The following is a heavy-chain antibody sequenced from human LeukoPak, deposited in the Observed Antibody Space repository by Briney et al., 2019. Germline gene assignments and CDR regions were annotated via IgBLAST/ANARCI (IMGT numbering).Heavy chain of an antibody. V-gene: IGHV4-39*01. CDR3: ARQHTGFDSNFV. Sequence: SETLSLTCKVSGGSISSTDYYWGWVRQPPGKGLEWIGSIYYTGYTNYSPSLRSRVTISVDSSKNRFSLRLNSVTAADTAIYYCARQHTGFDSNFVWGQGTLATVSS. CDR1: GGSISSTDYY. D-gene: IGHD3-22*01. J-gene: IGHJ4*02. CDR2: IYYTGYT.